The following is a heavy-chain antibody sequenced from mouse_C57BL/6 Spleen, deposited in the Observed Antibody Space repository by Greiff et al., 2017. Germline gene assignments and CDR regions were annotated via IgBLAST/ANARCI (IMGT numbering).Heavy chain of an antibody. V-gene: IGHV1-82*01. Sequence: QVQLQQSGPELVKPGASVKISCKASGYAFSSSWMNWVKQRPGKGLEWIGRIYPGDGDTNYNGKFKGKATLTADKSSSTAYMQLSSLTSEDSAVYFCARGDYENDWGQGTTLTVSS. J-gene: IGHJ2*01. CDR1: GYAFSSSW. D-gene: IGHD2-4*01. CDR3: ARGDYEND. CDR2: IYPGDGDT.